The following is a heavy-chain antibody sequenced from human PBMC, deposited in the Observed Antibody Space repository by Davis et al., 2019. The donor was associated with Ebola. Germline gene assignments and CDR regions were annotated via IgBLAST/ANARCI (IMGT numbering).Heavy chain of an antibody. CDR2: ISGSGDST. CDR3: AKMFNILAPGSDLA. V-gene: IGHV3-23*01. D-gene: IGHD3-9*01. J-gene: IGHJ5*02. Sequence: GGSLRLSCTDSVITFSSYAMTWVRQAPGKGLEWVSGISGSGDSTYYADSVKGRFTTSRDTSKNTVYLQMNRLRAEDTAVYYCAKMFNILAPGSDLAWGQGTLVIVSS. CDR1: VITFSSYA.